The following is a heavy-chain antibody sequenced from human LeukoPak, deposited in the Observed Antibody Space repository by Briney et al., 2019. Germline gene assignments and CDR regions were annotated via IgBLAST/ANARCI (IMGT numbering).Heavy chain of an antibody. CDR1: EFSVGSNY. J-gene: IGHJ6*03. Sequence: PGGSLRLSCAASEFSVGSNYMTWVRQAPGKGLEWVSLIYSGGSTYCADSVKGRFTISRDNAKNSLYLQMNSLRAEDTAVYYCARGYYYGSGAGRRTYYHYYYMDVWGKGTTVTVSS. CDR3: ARGYYYGSGAGRRTYYHYYYMDV. V-gene: IGHV3-66*01. D-gene: IGHD3-10*01. CDR2: IYSGGST.